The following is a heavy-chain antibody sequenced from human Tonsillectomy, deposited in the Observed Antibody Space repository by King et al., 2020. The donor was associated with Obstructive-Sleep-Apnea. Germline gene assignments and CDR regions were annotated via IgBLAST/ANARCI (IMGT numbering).Heavy chain of an antibody. D-gene: IGHD3-10*01. CDR1: GGSISSYY. V-gene: IGHV4-4*07. J-gene: IGHJ4*02. CDR3: AKDEGFGTGGTFDY. CDR2: IYTSGNT. Sequence: QLQESGPGLVKPSETLSLTCTVSGGSISSYYWSWIRQPAGKRLEWIGRIYTSGNTNYNPSLKSRVTMSVDTSKNQFSLKLSSGTAADTAVYYCAKDEGFGTGGTFDYWGQGTLVTVSS.